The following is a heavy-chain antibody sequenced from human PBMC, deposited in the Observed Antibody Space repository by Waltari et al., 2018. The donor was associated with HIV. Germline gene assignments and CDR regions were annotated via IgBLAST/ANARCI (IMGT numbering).Heavy chain of an antibody. D-gene: IGHD2-15*01. CDR3: ARERGPMVVTPSYGMDV. V-gene: IGHV3-7*01. CDR2: IKQDGSEK. CDR1: GFTFSSYW. Sequence: CPASGFTFSSYWMSWVRQAPGKGLEWVANIKQDGSEKYYVDSVKGRFTISRDNAKNSLYLQMNSLRAEDTAVYYCARERGPMVVTPSYGMDVWGQGTTVTVSS. J-gene: IGHJ6*02.